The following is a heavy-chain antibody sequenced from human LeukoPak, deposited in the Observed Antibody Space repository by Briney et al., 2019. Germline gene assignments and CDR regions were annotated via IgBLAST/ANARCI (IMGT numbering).Heavy chain of an antibody. J-gene: IGHJ4*02. V-gene: IGHV3-21*06. Sequence: PGGPLRLSCAASGFTFSSYSMNWVRQAPGKGLEWVSSISTSSNSIYYADSVKGRFTISRDNAKNSLYLQMNSLRADDTAVYYCARVPSDYWGQGTLVTVSS. CDR1: GFTFSSYS. CDR2: ISTSSNSI. CDR3: ARVPSDY.